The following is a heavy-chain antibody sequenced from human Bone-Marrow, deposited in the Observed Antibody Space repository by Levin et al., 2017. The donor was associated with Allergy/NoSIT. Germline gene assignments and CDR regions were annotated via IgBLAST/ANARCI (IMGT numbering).Heavy chain of an antibody. D-gene: IGHD3-10*01. Sequence: GSLRLSCAVSGGSISSSNWWNWVRQPPGKGLEWIGEIYHSGATNYNPSLKSRVTISLDKSKNQFSLRLNSVIAADTAVYYCATYPIGGWFDPWGQGTLVSVSS. CDR2: IYHSGAT. J-gene: IGHJ5*02. CDR3: ATYPIGGWFDP. V-gene: IGHV4-4*02. CDR1: GGSISSSNW.